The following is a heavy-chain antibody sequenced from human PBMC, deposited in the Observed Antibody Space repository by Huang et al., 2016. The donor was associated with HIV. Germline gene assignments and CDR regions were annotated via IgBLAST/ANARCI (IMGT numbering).Heavy chain of an antibody. CDR1: GYTFTTSH. Sequence: QVQLVQSGAEVKKPGASVKISCKASGYTFTTSHMHWGRQSPGPGLEWKGMINPSGASTRYAQTFQGRVTMASDTSTSTVYMELSSLTPEDTAVYYCARALLLFGLGSPLDFWGQGSLVTVSS. V-gene: IGHV1-46*01. CDR3: ARALLLFGLGSPLDF. CDR2: INPSGAST. J-gene: IGHJ4*02. D-gene: IGHD3-10*01.